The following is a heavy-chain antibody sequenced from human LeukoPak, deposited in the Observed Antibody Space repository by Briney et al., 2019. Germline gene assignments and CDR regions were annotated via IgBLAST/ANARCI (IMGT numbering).Heavy chain of an antibody. CDR2: INHSGST. D-gene: IGHD2-21*01. V-gene: IGHV4-34*01. CDR1: GGSFSGYY. CDR3: ARVKSVVDY. Sequence: SETLSLTCAVYGGSFSGYYWSWIRQPPGKGLEWIGEINHSGSTNYNPSLKSRVTISVDTSKNQFSLKLSSVTAADTAVHYCARVKSVVDYWGQGTLVTVSS. J-gene: IGHJ4*02.